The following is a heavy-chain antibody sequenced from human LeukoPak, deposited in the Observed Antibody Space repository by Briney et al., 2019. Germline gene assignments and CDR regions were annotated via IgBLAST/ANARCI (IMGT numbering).Heavy chain of an antibody. CDR2: IYYSGST. J-gene: IGHJ4*02. Sequence: PGGSLRLSCAASGFTVSSNYMSWIRQPPGKGLEWIGYIYYSGSTNYNPSLKSRVTISVDTSKNQFSLKLSSVTAADTAVYYCARGRGVTETKYYFDYWGQGTLVTVSS. V-gene: IGHV4-59*02. CDR1: GFTVSSNY. CDR3: ARGRGVTETKYYFDY. D-gene: IGHD2-21*02.